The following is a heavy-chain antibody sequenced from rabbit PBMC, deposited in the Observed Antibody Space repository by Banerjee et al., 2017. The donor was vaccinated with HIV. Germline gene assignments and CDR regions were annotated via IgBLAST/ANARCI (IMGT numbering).Heavy chain of an antibody. D-gene: IGHD4-1*01. CDR2: IYAGSSSDSS. Sequence: QEQLEESGGDLVKPEGSLTLTCTASGFSFSSSYHMCWVRQAPGKGLEWIACIYAGSSSDSSYYASWAKGRFTISKTSSTTVTLQMTSLTAADTATYFCVRDLAGVTGWNFNLWGPGTLVTVS. CDR1: GFSFSSSYH. J-gene: IGHJ4*01. CDR3: VRDLAGVTGWNFNL. V-gene: IGHV1S45*01.